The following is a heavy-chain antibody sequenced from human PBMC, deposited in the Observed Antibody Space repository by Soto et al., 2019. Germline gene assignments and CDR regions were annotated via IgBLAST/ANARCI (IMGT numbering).Heavy chain of an antibody. J-gene: IGHJ6*02. CDR2: IYYSGST. CDR1: GGSISSYY. Sequence: SETLSLTCTVSGGSISSYYWSWIRQPPGKGLEWIGYIYYSGSTNYNPSLKSRVTISVDTSKNQFSLKLSSVTAADTAVYYCARHRPRSLVGATTYYYYGMDVWGQGTTVTVSS. CDR3: ARHRPRSLVGATTYYYYGMDV. D-gene: IGHD1-26*01. V-gene: IGHV4-59*08.